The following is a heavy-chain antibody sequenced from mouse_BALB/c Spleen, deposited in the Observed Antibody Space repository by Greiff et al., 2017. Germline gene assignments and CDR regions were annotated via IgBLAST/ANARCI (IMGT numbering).Heavy chain of an antibody. CDR3: ARDMITTAYYAMDY. J-gene: IGHJ4*01. CDR1: GYSFTDYI. V-gene: IGHV1-39*01. Sequence: VQLQQSGPELVKPGASVKISCKASGYSFTDYIMLWVKQSHGKSLEWIGNINPYYGSTSYNLKFKGKATLTVDKSSSTAYMQLNSLTSEDSAVYYCARDMITTAYYAMDYWGQGTSVTVSS. CDR2: INPYYGST. D-gene: IGHD2-4*01.